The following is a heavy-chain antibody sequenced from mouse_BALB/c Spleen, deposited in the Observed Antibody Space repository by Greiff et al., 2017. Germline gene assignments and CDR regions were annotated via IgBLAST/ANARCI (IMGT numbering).Heavy chain of an antibody. J-gene: IGHJ4*01. Sequence: EVHLVESGGELVQPGGSRKLSCAASGFTLSSFGMHCVRRAPEKGLVWITYINSGGSTIYYADTVKGRFTISRDNPKNPLFLQMTSLRSEDTAMYYCARLSSGDAMDYWGQGTSGTVFS. D-gene: IGHD3-1*01. CDR1: GFTLSSFG. V-gene: IGHV5-17*02. CDR2: INSGGSTI. CDR3: ARLSSGDAMDY.